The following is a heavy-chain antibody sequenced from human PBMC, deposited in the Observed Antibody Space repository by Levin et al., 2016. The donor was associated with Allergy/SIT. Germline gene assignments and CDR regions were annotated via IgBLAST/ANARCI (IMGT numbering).Heavy chain of an antibody. CDR3: ARRFPNRWFDP. J-gene: IGHJ5*02. V-gene: IGHV4-39*01. CDR1: GGSISSSSYY. D-gene: IGHD2-21*01. CDR2: IYYSGST. Sequence: SETLSLTCTVSGGSISSSSYYWGWIRQPPGKGLEWIGSIYYSGSTYYNPSLKSRVTISVDTSKNQFSLKLSSVTAADTAVYYCARRFPNRWFDPWGQGTLVTVSS.